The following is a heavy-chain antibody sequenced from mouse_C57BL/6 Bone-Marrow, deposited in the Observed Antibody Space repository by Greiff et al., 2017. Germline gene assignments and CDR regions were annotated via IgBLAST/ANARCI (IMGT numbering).Heavy chain of an antibody. CDR2: IYPGSGST. Sequence: QVQLKESGAELVKPGASVKMSCKASGYTFTSYWITWVKQRPGQGLEWIGDIYPGSGSTNYNEKFKSKATLTVDTSSSTAYMQLSSLTSEDSAVYYCASHYSDWYFDVWGTGTTVTVSS. D-gene: IGHD2-12*01. CDR3: ASHYSDWYFDV. V-gene: IGHV1-55*01. CDR1: GYTFTSYW. J-gene: IGHJ1*03.